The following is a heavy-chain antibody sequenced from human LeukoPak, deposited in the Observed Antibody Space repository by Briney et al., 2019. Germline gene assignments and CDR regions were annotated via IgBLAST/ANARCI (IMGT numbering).Heavy chain of an antibody. D-gene: IGHD4-17*01. Sequence: ASVKVSCKASGYSFSDYAVQWVRQAPGQRLEWMGWINAGNGRTEYSQNFLGRATITRDRSADTAYMELSSLRSEDTSIYYCARGRWTATETTYYLDYWGQGTLVTVSS. CDR1: GYSFSDYA. V-gene: IGHV1-3*01. CDR3: ARGRWTATETTYYLDY. J-gene: IGHJ4*02. CDR2: INAGNGRT.